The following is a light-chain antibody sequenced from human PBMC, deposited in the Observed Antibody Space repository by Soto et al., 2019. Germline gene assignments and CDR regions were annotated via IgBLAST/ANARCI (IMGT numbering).Light chain of an antibody. CDR2: GAS. CDR1: QSVGSN. V-gene: IGKV3-15*01. CDR3: QQRYSWPLT. J-gene: IGKJ4*01. Sequence: EMVLTQSPAPLSVSPGGRATLSCRASQSVGSNLAWYQQKPGQAPRLLIYGASTRATGIPATFSGSGSATEFTLIISSLEPEDVAVYYCQQRYSWPLTLGGGTKVDIK.